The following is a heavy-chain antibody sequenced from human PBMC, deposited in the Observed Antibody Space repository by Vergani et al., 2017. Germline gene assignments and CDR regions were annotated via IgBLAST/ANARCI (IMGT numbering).Heavy chain of an antibody. Sequence: EVQLVESGGGLVQPGGSLRLSCAASGFTFSSYSMNWVRQAPGKGLEWVSYISSSSSTIYYADSVKGRFTISRDNAKNSLYLQMNSLRAEDTAVYYCARSSNYYDSSGYYYWGQGTLVTVSS. CDR2: ISSSSSTI. D-gene: IGHD3-22*01. V-gene: IGHV3-48*04. J-gene: IGHJ4*02. CDR3: ARSSNYYDSSGYYY. CDR1: GFTFSSYS.